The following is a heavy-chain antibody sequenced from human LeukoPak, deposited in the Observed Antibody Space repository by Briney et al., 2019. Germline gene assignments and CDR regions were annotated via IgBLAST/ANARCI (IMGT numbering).Heavy chain of an antibody. J-gene: IGHJ4*02. V-gene: IGHV3-74*01. Sequence: GGSQRLSCEASGFSFSSSWMHWVRQAPGKGLVWVSRINKDGRTINYADSVKGRFTISRDNAKNTLYLQMNSLRAEDTAVYYCARGWTGYYAIDNWGQGTLVTVSS. CDR3: ARGWTGYYAIDN. CDR1: GFSFSSSW. CDR2: INKDGRTI. D-gene: IGHD3/OR15-3a*01.